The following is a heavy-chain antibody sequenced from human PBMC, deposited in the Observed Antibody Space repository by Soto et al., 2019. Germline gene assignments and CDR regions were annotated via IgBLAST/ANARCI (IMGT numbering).Heavy chain of an antibody. CDR1: DDSINSDKYY. CDR2: IYYRGNA. Sequence: QLQLQESGPGLVKPSETLSLMCSVSDDSINSDKYYWGWIRQPPGKGLEWIGSIYYRGNAYYNPSLQTLVTISLDKSKSQFSLKLNSVTAADSAVYFCARLEGLATISYYFDLWGPGALVTVSS. V-gene: IGHV4-39*01. D-gene: IGHD3-9*01. J-gene: IGHJ4*02. CDR3: ARLEGLATISYYFDL.